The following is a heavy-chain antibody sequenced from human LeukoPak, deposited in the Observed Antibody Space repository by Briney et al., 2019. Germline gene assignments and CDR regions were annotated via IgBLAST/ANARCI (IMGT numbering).Heavy chain of an antibody. Sequence: GGSLRLSCAASGFTFSSHAMGWVRQAPGKGLEWVSSIIANGGSTYYGDSVKGRFTVSRDNSKNTLYLQMNSLRAEDTAVYYCAKDGGGSLEWLPPMDVWGQGTMVTVS. CDR2: IIANGGST. D-gene: IGHD3-3*01. CDR1: GFTFSSHA. J-gene: IGHJ6*02. CDR3: AKDGGGSLEWLPPMDV. V-gene: IGHV3-23*01.